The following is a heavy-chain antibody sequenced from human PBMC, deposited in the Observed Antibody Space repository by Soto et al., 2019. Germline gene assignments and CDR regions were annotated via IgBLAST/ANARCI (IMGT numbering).Heavy chain of an antibody. CDR2: ISGSGDST. CDR1: GFTLSSYA. D-gene: IGHD1-26*01. J-gene: IGHJ6*02. CDR3: ASGRGRYFYYGMDV. V-gene: IGHV3-23*01. Sequence: EVQLLESGGGLVQPGGSLRLSCAASGFTLSSYAMTWVRKAPGKGLEWVSAISGSGDSTYYTDSVKGRFSISRDNSKNTLYLQRNSLRAEDTAVYYCASGRGRYFYYGMDVWGQGTTVTVSS.